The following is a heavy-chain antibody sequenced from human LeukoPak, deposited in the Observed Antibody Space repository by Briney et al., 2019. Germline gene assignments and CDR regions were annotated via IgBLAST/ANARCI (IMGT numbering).Heavy chain of an antibody. Sequence: PGGSLRLSCAASGFTFSSYAMSWVRQAPGKGLEWVSAISGSGGSTYYADSVKGRFTISRDNAKNSLYLQMNSLRAEDTAVYYCARDGVLGSSSWYFSWGQGTLVTVSS. V-gene: IGHV3-23*01. CDR3: ARDGVLGSSSWYFS. CDR1: GFTFSSYA. D-gene: IGHD6-13*01. CDR2: ISGSGGST. J-gene: IGHJ4*02.